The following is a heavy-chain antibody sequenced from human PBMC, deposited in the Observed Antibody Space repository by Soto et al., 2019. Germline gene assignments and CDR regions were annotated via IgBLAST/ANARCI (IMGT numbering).Heavy chain of an antibody. CDR3: ARLDQGRSGYYYYMDV. CDR2: TYPGDSDT. D-gene: IGHD2-2*01. CDR1: GYSFTSYW. V-gene: IGHV5-51*01. Sequence: GESLKISCKGSGYSFTSYWIGWVRQMPGKGLEWMGITYPGDSDTRYSPSFQGQVTISADKSISTAYLQWSSLKASDTAMYYCARLDQGRSGYYYYMDVWGKGTTVTVSS. J-gene: IGHJ6*03.